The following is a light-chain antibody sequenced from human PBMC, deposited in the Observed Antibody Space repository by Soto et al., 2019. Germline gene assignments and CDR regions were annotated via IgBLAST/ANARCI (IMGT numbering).Light chain of an antibody. V-gene: IGKV1-17*01. J-gene: IGKJ4*01. CDR2: AAS. CDR3: XXXXXXXLT. Sequence: DIQMTQSPSSLSASVGDRVTITCRASQGIRNDLGWYQQKPGKAPKRLIYAASSLQSGVPSRFSGSGSGTEFPLTISSLXXXXXXXXXXXXXXXXXLTFGGGTKVEIK. CDR1: QGIRND.